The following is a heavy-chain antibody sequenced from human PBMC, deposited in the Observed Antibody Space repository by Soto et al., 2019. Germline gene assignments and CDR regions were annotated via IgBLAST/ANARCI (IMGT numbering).Heavy chain of an antibody. CDR1: GGTFSSYA. V-gene: IGHV1-69*13. CDR3: AISLCSGGSCYQLDY. D-gene: IGHD2-15*01. CDR2: IIPIFGTA. J-gene: IGHJ4*02. Sequence: ASVKVSCKASGGTFSSYAISWVRQAPGQGLEWMGGIIPIFGTANYAQKFQGRVTITADESTSTAYMELSSLRSEDTAVYYCAISLCSGGSCYQLDYWGQGTLVTVSS.